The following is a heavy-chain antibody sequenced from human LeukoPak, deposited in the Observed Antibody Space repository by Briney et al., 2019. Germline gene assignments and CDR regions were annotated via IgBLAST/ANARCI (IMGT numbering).Heavy chain of an antibody. D-gene: IGHD6-19*01. CDR1: GYTFTGYY. J-gene: IGHJ4*02. V-gene: IGHV1-2*02. Sequence: GASVKVSCKASGYTFTGYYMHWVRQAPGQGLEWMGWINPNSGGTIYAQKFQGRVTMTRDTSISTAYMELSRLRSDDTAVYYCARQPYSSARKRVFDYWGQGTLVTVSS. CDR2: INPNSGGT. CDR3: ARQPYSSARKRVFDY.